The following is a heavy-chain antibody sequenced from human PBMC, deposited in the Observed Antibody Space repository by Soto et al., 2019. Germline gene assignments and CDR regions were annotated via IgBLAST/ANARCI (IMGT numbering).Heavy chain of an antibody. Sequence: SETLSLTCTVSGDSIGGVGYWSWIRQFPGRGLEWIGCISSSGSTYYNPALNNRISLSLDTSQNQFSLKLLSVTAADTAIYYCARSGVTGIVIPSHWFNPWGQGTLVTVSS. CDR2: ISSSGST. CDR3: ARSGVTGIVIPSHWFNP. V-gene: IGHV4-31*03. CDR1: GDSIGGVGY. J-gene: IGHJ5*02. D-gene: IGHD2-21*02.